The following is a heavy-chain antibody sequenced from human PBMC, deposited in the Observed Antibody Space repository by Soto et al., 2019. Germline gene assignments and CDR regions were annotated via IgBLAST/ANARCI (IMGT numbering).Heavy chain of an antibody. CDR1: GGSISSGGYY. Sequence: QVQLQESGPGLVKPSQTLSLTCTVSGGSISSGGYYWSWIRQHPGKGLEWIGYIYYSGSTYYNPSLKSRVTISVDTSKNQFSLKLSSVTAADTAMYYCARDYHGSGSYYNEGTRFDPWGQGTLVTVSS. D-gene: IGHD3-10*01. CDR3: ARDYHGSGSYYNEGTRFDP. V-gene: IGHV4-31*03. J-gene: IGHJ5*02. CDR2: IYYSGST.